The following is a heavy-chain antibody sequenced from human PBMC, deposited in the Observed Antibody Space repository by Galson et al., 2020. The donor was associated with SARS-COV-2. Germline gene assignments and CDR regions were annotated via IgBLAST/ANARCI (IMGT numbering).Heavy chain of an antibody. J-gene: IGHJ6*02. D-gene: IGHD4-4*01. Sequence: GESLKISCAASGFTFSSYSMNWVRQAPGKGLEWVSSISSSSSYIYYADSVKGRFTISRDNAKNSLYLQMNSLRAEDTAVYYCARERILQYYGMDVWGQGTTVTVSS. CDR2: ISSSSSYI. CDR3: ARERILQYYGMDV. V-gene: IGHV3-21*01. CDR1: GFTFSSYS.